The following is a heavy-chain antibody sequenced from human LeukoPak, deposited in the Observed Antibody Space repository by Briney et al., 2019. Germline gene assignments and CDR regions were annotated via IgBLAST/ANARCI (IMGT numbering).Heavy chain of an antibody. J-gene: IGHJ5*02. CDR3: ARVVCASCRPVGSWFDP. CDR1: GDSLSRKVDD. D-gene: IGHD2-15*01. CDR2: ISYTGST. V-gene: IGHV4-39*01. Sequence: SETLSLTCTVSGDSLSRKVDDWVWSRQPPGRGLEWMGSISYTGSTYYNPSLKSRVFISLDTSKNQFSLSVTSVTAADTALYYCARVVCASCRPVGSWFDPWGQGTLVIVSS.